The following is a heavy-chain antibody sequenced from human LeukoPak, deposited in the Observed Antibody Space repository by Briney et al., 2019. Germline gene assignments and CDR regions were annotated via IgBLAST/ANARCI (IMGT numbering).Heavy chain of an antibody. J-gene: IGHJ4*02. D-gene: IGHD5/OR15-5a*01. CDR3: ARNLRGGVPDD. CDR1: GFTFSSYS. Sequence: GGSLRLSCAASGFTFSSYSMNWVRQAPGKGLEWVSSISSSSSYIYYADSVKGRFTISRDNAKNSLYLQMNSLRAEDTAVYYCARNLRGGVPDDWGQGTLVTVSS. CDR2: ISSSSSYI. V-gene: IGHV3-21*01.